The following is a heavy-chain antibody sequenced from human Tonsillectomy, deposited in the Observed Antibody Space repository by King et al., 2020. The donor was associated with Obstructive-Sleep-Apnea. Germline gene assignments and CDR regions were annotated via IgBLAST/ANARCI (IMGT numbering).Heavy chain of an antibody. CDR2: ISWDGGST. V-gene: IGHV3-43D*03. CDR1: GFTFDDYA. J-gene: IGHJ4*02. D-gene: IGHD5-12*01. CDR3: AKGESGYDGGAPDY. Sequence: VQLVESGGVVVQPGGSLRLSCAASGFTFDDYAMHWVRQAPGKGLEWVSLISWDGGSTYYADSVKGRFTISRANSKNSLYLQMNSLRAEDTALYYCAKGESGYDGGAPDYWGQGTLVTVSS.